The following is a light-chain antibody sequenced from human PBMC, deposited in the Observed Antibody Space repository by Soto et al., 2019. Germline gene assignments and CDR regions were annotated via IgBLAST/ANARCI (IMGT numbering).Light chain of an antibody. J-gene: IGLJ1*01. V-gene: IGLV2-23*02. CDR3: CSYVGGRTYV. CDR1: SSNIGSNY. CDR2: EVS. Sequence: QSVLTPPPSASGTPGQRVTISCSGSSSNIGSNYVSWYQQYPGKAPKLMIYEVSNRPSGFSNRFSGSKSGNTASLTISGLQAEDEADYYCCSYVGGRTYVFGSGTKVTVL.